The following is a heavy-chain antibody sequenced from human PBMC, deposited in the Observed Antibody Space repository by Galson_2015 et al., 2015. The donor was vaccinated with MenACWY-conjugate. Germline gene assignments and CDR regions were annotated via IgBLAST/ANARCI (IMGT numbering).Heavy chain of an antibody. V-gene: IGHV1-69*13. Sequence: SVKVSCKASGGTFSNYAVSWVRQAPGQGLEWMGGIIPIFNTTKYAQIFQGRITIVADEATGTAYMELSSLESEDTAVYYCATAGTYYDFASSYSHLYFLGSWGEGTLVSVSA. J-gene: IGHJ4*02. CDR3: ATAGTYYDFASSYSHLYFLGS. CDR1: GGTFSNYA. CDR2: IIPIFNTT. D-gene: IGHD3-3*01.